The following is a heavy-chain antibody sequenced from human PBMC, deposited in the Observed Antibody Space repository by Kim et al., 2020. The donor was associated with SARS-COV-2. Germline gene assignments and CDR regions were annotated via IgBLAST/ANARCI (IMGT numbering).Heavy chain of an antibody. Sequence: ASVKVSCKASGYSFGSDDISWVRQAPGQGLEYMGWISPHNGNTNYAEKFRGRVTMTTDTSTSTAYMDLSSLRPDDTAVYYCARDFGFCSFWGQGTLVTVS. D-gene: IGHD3-16*01. J-gene: IGHJ4*02. CDR1: GYSFGSDD. CDR2: ISPHNGNT. V-gene: IGHV1-18*01. CDR3: ARDFGFCSF.